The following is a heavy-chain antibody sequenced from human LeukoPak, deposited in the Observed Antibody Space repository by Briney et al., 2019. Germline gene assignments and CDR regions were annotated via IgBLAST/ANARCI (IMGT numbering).Heavy chain of an antibody. CDR3: AGCRKGIAVAGPFDP. CDR2: IYHSGST. J-gene: IGHJ5*02. Sequence: SGTLSLTCAVSGGSISSSNWWSWVRQPPGKGLEWIGEIYHSGSTNYNPSLKSRVTISVDKSKNQFSLKLSSVTAADTAVYYCAGCRKGIAVAGPFDPWGQGTLVTVSS. D-gene: IGHD6-19*01. CDR1: GGSISSSNW. V-gene: IGHV4-4*02.